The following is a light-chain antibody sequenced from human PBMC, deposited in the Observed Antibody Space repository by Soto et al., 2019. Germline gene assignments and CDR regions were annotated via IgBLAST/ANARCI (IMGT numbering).Light chain of an antibody. V-gene: IGLV2-18*02. J-gene: IGLJ1*01. CDR3: SSYMSTSRYV. CDR1: SSDVGEYDR. Sequence: QSALTQPPSVSGSPGQSVTISCTGTSSDVGEYDRVSWYQQPPGTAPKLIFYEVINRPSGVPARFSGPKSGKTASLTISGLQAEDEADYYCSSYMSTSRYVFGAGTKLTVL. CDR2: EVI.